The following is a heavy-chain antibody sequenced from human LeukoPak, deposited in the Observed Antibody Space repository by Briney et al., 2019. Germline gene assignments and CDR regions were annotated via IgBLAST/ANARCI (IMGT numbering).Heavy chain of an antibody. D-gene: IGHD3-10*01. Sequence: SETLSLTCTVSGGSISSYHWSWIRQPAGKGLEWIGRIYTSGSTNYNPSLKSRVTMSVDTSKNQFSLKLSSVTAADTAVYYCARVGGYYYGSGRPYYYYGMDVWGQGTTVTVSS. CDR1: GGSISSYH. CDR3: ARVGGYYYGSGRPYYYYGMDV. J-gene: IGHJ6*02. V-gene: IGHV4-4*07. CDR2: IYTSGST.